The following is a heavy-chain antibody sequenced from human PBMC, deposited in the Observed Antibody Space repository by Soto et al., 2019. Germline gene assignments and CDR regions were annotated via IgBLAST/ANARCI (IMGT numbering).Heavy chain of an antibody. Sequence: ASVKVSCKASGYAFTSYYIHWVRQAPGQGLEWVGLINPSGGSTTYAQKFQGRVTMTRDTSTSTVYMELNSLRAEDTALYFCARDFDADSRTDFDYWGQGTLVTVSS. CDR2: INPSGGST. V-gene: IGHV1-46*01. D-gene: IGHD4-17*01. J-gene: IGHJ4*02. CDR1: GYAFTSYY. CDR3: ARDFDADSRTDFDY.